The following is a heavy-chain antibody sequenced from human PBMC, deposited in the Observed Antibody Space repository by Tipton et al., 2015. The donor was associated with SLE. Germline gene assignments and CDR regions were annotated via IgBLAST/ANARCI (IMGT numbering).Heavy chain of an antibody. V-gene: IGHV4-4*07. J-gene: IGHJ4*02. CDR1: GASIRSYY. D-gene: IGHD3-10*01. Sequence: LRLSCTVSGASIRSYYWNWIRQPAGKGLQWIGRIYISGSINYNPSLKSRVTMSVDTSKNQFSLRLSSVTAADTALYYCARDAGSGSTQFDYWGQGTLVTVSS. CDR2: IYISGSI. CDR3: ARDAGSGSTQFDY.